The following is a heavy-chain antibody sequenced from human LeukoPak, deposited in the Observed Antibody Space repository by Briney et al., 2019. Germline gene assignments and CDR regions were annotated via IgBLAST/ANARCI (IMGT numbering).Heavy chain of an antibody. V-gene: IGHV1-2*06. D-gene: IGHD1-26*01. Sequence: GASVKVSCKASGYTFTGYFMHWVRQAPGQGLEWMGRINLNSGGTYYAQNFQGRVTMTRDTSISTAYVELSRLTSDDTAMYYCARDLSSTSNWELDFWGQGTLVTVSS. J-gene: IGHJ4*02. CDR3: ARDLSSTSNWELDF. CDR1: GYTFTGYF. CDR2: INLNSGGT.